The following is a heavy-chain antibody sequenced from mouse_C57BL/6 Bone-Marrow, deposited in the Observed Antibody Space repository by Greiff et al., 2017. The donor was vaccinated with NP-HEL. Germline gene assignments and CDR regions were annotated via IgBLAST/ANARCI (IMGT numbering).Heavy chain of an antibody. CDR3: ARPTDGSSYVTLYWYFDV. CDR2: ISDGGSYT. D-gene: IGHD1-1*01. Sequence: EVQLVESGGGLVKPGGSLKLSCAASGFTFSSYAMSWVRQTPEKRLEWVATISDGGSYTYYPDNVKGRFTISRDNAKNNLYLQMSHLKSEDTAMYYCARPTDGSSYVTLYWYFDVWGTGTTVTVSS. CDR1: GFTFSSYA. V-gene: IGHV5-4*01. J-gene: IGHJ1*03.